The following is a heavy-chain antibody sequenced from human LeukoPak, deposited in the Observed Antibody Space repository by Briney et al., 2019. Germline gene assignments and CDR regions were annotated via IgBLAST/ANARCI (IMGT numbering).Heavy chain of an antibody. V-gene: IGHV1-2*02. CDR2: INPNSGGT. CDR1: GYTFTGYY. J-gene: IGHJ4*02. CDR3: ARIKTGTGGDY. D-gene: IGHD2-8*02. Sequence: ASVKVSCKASGYTFTGYYMHWVRQAPGQGLEWMGWINPNSGGTNYAQKFQGRVAMTRDTSIRTAYMELSRLRSDDTAVYYCARIKTGTGGDYWGQGTLVTVSS.